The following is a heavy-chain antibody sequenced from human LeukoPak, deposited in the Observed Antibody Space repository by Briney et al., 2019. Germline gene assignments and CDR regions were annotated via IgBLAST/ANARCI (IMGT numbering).Heavy chain of an antibody. Sequence: SETLSLTCAVYGGSFSGYYWSWIRQPPGKGLEWIGEINHSGSTNYNPSLKSRVTISVDTSKNQFSLKLSSVTAADTAVYYCARDRRESGDFDYWGQGTLVTVSS. D-gene: IGHD3-10*01. CDR3: ARDRRESGDFDY. CDR2: INHSGST. V-gene: IGHV4-34*01. J-gene: IGHJ4*02. CDR1: GGSFSGYY.